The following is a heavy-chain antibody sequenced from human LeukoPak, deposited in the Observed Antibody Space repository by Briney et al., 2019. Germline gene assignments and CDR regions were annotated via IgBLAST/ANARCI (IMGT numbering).Heavy chain of an antibody. CDR3: ARDPIPSFYRDYYYGMDV. V-gene: IGHV1-46*01. J-gene: IGHJ6*02. Sequence: ASVKVSCKASGYTFTSYYMHWVRQAPGQGLEWMGIINPSGGSTSYAQKFQGRVTMTRDTSTSTVYMELSSVTAADTAVYYCARDPIPSFYRDYYYGMDVWGQGTTVTVSS. D-gene: IGHD4-4*01. CDR1: GYTFTSYY. CDR2: INPSGGST.